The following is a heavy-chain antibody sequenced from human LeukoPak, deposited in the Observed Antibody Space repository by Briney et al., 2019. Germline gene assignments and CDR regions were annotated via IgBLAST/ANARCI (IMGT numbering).Heavy chain of an antibody. Sequence: GGSLRLSCGAPDSNIGTYAVTWVRQVPGKGLEWVSGMSGGGLSTYYARSVKGRFTISRDTSKNTFYLEMNSLGADDTALYYCAKDRNSGQGCAACILDCWDQGILVTVSS. V-gene: IGHV3-23*01. J-gene: IGHJ4*02. CDR2: MSGGGLST. D-gene: IGHD1-14*01. CDR1: DSNIGTYA. CDR3: AKDRNSGQGCAACILDC.